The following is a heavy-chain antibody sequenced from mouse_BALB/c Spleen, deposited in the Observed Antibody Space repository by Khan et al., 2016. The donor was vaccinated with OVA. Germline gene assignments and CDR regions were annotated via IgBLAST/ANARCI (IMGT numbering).Heavy chain of an antibody. CDR3: ARRGLCGIFVY. D-gene: IGHD1-1*02. CDR1: GYTVTTYW. CDR2: LDHGTGYS. J-gene: IGHJ3*01. V-gene: IGHV1-7*01. Sequence: QVQLKQSGAELAKPGASVKMSCKASGYTVTTYWMHWVKQRPGQGLEWIGYLDHGTGYSEYNQIFKDTATLPTDKSSSPAYIQLGSHTSEDSAVYYSARRGLCGIFVYWGQGSLVTVSA.